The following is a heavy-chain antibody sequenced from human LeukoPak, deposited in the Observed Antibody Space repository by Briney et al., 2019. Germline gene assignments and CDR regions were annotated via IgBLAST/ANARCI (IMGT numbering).Heavy chain of an antibody. CDR2: IIPILGIA. D-gene: IGHD3-22*01. CDR1: GGTFSSYA. CDR3: ASLSDYYDSSGYDY. Sequence: GASVKVSCKASGGTFSSYAISWVRQAPGQGLEWMGRIIPILGIANYAQKFQGRVTITADKSTSTAYMELSSLRSEDTAVYYCASLSDYYDSSGYDYWGQGTLVTVSS. V-gene: IGHV1-69*04. J-gene: IGHJ4*02.